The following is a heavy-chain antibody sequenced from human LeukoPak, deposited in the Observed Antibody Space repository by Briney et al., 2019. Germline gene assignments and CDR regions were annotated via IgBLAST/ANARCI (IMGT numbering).Heavy chain of an antibody. CDR1: GFTFSTYA. V-gene: IGHV3-23*01. CDR2: ISGSGGST. J-gene: IGHJ6*02. CDR3: AKTDCGSTSCHYYYGMDV. D-gene: IGHD2-2*01. Sequence: GGSLRLSCAASGFTFSTYAMSWVRQAPGKGLEWVSAISGSGGSTYYADSVTGRFTISRDNSKSTLYLQMNSLRAEDTAVYYCAKTDCGSTSCHYYYGMDVWGQGTTVTVSS.